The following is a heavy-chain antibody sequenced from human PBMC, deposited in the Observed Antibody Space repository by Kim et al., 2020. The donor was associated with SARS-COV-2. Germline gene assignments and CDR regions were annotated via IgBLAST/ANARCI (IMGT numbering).Heavy chain of an antibody. CDR3: ARVGRGYYYGSGSYSGINYYYYGMDV. V-gene: IGHV4-4*02. Sequence: SETLSLTCAVSGGSISSSNWWSWVRQPPGKGLEWIGEIYHSGSTNYNPSLKSRVTISVDKSKNQFSLKLSSVTAADTAVYYCARVGRGYYYGSGSYSGINYYYYGMDVWGQGTTVTVSS. CDR1: GGSISSSNW. J-gene: IGHJ6*02. D-gene: IGHD3-10*01. CDR2: IYHSGST.